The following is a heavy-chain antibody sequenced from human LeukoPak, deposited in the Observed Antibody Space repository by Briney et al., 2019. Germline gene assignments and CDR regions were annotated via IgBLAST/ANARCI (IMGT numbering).Heavy chain of an antibody. D-gene: IGHD4-17*01. Sequence: PGGSLRLSCAASGFTFSSYGMSWVRQAPGKGLEWVSAIIGSGGSTYYADSVKGRFTISRDNSKNTLYLQMNSLRAEDTAVYYCAKGADYGDYDFIFLVPTPPKAWGQGTLVTVSS. CDR1: GFTFSSYG. CDR2: IIGSGGST. CDR3: AKGADYGDYDFIFLVPTPPKA. V-gene: IGHV3-23*01. J-gene: IGHJ5*02.